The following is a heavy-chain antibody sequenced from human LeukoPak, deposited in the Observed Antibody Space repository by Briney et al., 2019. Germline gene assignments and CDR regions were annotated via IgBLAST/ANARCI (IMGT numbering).Heavy chain of an antibody. CDR2: ISYDGSNK. Sequence: GGSLRLSSAASGFTFSSYAMHWVRQAPGKGLEWVAVISYDGSNKYYADSVKGRFTISRDNSKNTLYLQMNSLRAEDTTVYYCARRHYYGSGSYQDYYYYYGMDVWGKGTTVTVSS. CDR1: GFTFSSYA. CDR3: ARRHYYGSGSYQDYYYYYGMDV. V-gene: IGHV3-30*04. D-gene: IGHD3-10*01. J-gene: IGHJ6*04.